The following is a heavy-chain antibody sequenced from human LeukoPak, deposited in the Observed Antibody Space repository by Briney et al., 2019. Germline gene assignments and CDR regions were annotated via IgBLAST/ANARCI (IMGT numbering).Heavy chain of an antibody. Sequence: GGSLRLSCAASGFTFSNAWMNWVRQAPGKGLEWVGRIRSKSDGGTTDYAAPVKGRFTISRDDSKNTLYLQMNSLQTEDTAVYYCSTIFPYDSNVDWGQGTLVTVSS. CDR3: STIFPYDSNVD. CDR1: GFTFSNAW. CDR2: IRSKSDGGTT. V-gene: IGHV3-15*07. J-gene: IGHJ4*02. D-gene: IGHD3-22*01.